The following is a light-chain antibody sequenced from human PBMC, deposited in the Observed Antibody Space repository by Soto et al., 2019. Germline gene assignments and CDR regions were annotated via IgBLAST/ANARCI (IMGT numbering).Light chain of an antibody. J-gene: IGKJ4*01. CDR3: QQYASSPLT. CDR1: QSVGRNY. V-gene: IGKV3-20*01. Sequence: EIVLTQSPGTLSLSPGERATLSCRASQSVGRNYLAWYQQKPGQAPRLLIYGASSKASGIPDRFSGSGSGTDFTLTISRLEPEDVAVFYCQQYASSPLTFGGGTKVEI. CDR2: GAS.